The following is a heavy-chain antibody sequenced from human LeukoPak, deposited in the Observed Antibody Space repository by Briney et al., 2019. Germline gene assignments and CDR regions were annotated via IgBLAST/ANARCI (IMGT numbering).Heavy chain of an antibody. V-gene: IGHV4-59*12. D-gene: IGHD3-3*02. CDR1: GGSISSYY. J-gene: IGHJ5*02. Sequence: SETLSLTCTVSGGSISSYYWSWIRQPPGKGLEWIGYIYYSGSTNYNPSPKSRVTISVDTSKNQLSLKLSSVTAADTAVYYCAREKLTISFLEWPRAWFDPWGQGTLVTVSS. CDR2: IYYSGST. CDR3: AREKLTISFLEWPRAWFDP.